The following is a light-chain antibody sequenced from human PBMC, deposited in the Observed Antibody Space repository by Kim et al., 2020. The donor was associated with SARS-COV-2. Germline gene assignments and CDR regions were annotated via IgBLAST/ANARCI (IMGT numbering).Light chain of an antibody. V-gene: IGLV3-19*01. CDR1: SLRSYY. CDR2: GRN. J-gene: IGLJ2*01. CDR3: QSRHSAGCVI. Sequence: SSELTQDPAVSVALGQTVRITCQGDSLRSYYATWYQQKPRQAPVLVIYGRNNRPSGIPDRFSGSASGNTASLTISGAQAEDEAAFYCQSRHSAGCVIFGG.